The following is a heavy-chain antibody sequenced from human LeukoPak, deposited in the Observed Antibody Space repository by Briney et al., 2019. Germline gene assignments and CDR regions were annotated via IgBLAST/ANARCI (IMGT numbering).Heavy chain of an antibody. CDR3: ARDQTVVVPAAIALDV. V-gene: IGHV3-7*03. CDR1: GFTFSSYW. J-gene: IGHJ6*04. Sequence: PGGSLRLSCADSGFTFSSYWMSWVRQAPGKGLEWVANIKQDGSEKYYVDSVKGRFTISRDNAKNSLYLQMNSLRAEDTAVYCCARDQTVVVPAAIALDVWGKGTTVTISS. D-gene: IGHD2-2*02. CDR2: IKQDGSEK.